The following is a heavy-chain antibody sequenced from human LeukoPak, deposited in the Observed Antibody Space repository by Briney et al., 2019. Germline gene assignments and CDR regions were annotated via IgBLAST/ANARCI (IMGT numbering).Heavy chain of an antibody. CDR1: GGSFSGYY. CDR2: IYTSGST. V-gene: IGHV4-59*10. J-gene: IGHJ4*02. Sequence: SETLSLTCAVYGGSFSGYYWSWIRQPAGKGLEWIGRIYTSGSTNYNPSLKSRVTMSVDTSKNQFSLKLSSVTAADPAVYYCARITMVRGVIIIFDYWGQGTLVTVSS. D-gene: IGHD3-10*01. CDR3: ARITMVRGVIIIFDY.